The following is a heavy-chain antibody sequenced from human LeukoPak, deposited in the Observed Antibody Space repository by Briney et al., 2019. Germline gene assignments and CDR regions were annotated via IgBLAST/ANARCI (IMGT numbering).Heavy chain of an antibody. D-gene: IGHD3-10*01. Sequence: PSETLSLTCTVSGGSISSGNYYWSWIRQHPGKGLEWIGYIHHSGSTYYNPSLKSRVIISVDTSKNQFSLKLNSVTAADTAVYYCATYGSGSYRFDPWGQGTLATVSS. J-gene: IGHJ5*02. V-gene: IGHV4-31*03. CDR2: IHHSGST. CDR1: GGSISSGNYY. CDR3: ATYGSGSYRFDP.